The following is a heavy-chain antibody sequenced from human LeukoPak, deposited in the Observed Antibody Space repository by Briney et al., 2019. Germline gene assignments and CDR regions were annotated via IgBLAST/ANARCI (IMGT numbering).Heavy chain of an antibody. CDR3: TRYTYGTSPRGDS. V-gene: IGHV1-2*02. D-gene: IGHD2-2*01. CDR2: INPYTGDT. CDR1: GYTFSDYY. J-gene: IGHJ5*01. Sequence: ASVKVSCKASGYTFSDYYIYWVRQAPGQRLEWMGWINPYTGDTDNAQKFQGRVTLTRDTSISTAYMALSGLRSDDTAVYYCTRYTYGTSPRGDSWGQGTLVTVSS.